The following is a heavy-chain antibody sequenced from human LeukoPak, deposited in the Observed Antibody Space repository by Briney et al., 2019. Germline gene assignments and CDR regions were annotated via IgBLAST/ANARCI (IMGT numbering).Heavy chain of an antibody. V-gene: IGHV4-39*01. CDR1: DGSISSSTYY. Sequence: SETLSLTCTVSDGSISSSTYYWGWLRQPPGKGLEWIGSIYYSGSTYYNPSLKSRVTMSVDTSKNQFSLKLSSVTAADTAVYYCAGYIVGATMRIDYWGQGTLVTVSS. CDR2: IYYSGST. J-gene: IGHJ4*02. CDR3: AGYIVGATMRIDY. D-gene: IGHD1-26*01.